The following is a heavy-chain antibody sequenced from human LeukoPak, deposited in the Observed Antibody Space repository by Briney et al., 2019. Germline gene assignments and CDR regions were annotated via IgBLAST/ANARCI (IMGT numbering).Heavy chain of an antibody. CDR1: GYSFTIYW. Sequence: GESLKISCKGSGYSFTIYWIGWVRQMPGKGLEWMGITYPGDSDTRYSPSFQGQVTISADRSINTAYLQWSSLKASDTAIYYCARRLKNSNGWTFDYWGQGTLVTVSS. V-gene: IGHV5-51*01. CDR2: TYPGDSDT. J-gene: IGHJ4*02. D-gene: IGHD6-19*01. CDR3: ARRLKNSNGWTFDY.